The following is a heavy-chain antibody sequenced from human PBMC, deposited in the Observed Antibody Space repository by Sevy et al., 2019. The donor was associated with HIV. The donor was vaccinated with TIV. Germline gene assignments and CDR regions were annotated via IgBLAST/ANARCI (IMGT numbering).Heavy chain of an antibody. Sequence: ASVKVSCKASGGAFSSYAISWVRQAAGQGLEWMGGIIPIFGTANYAQKFQGRVTITADESTSTAYMELSSLRSEDTAVYYCARDQLGWLRPGDAFDIWGQGTMVTVSS. CDR2: IIPIFGTA. CDR3: ARDQLGWLRPGDAFDI. D-gene: IGHD5-12*01. J-gene: IGHJ3*02. CDR1: GGAFSSYA. V-gene: IGHV1-69*13.